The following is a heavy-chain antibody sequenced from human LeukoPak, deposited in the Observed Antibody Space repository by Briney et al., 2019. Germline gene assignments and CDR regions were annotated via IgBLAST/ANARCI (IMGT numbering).Heavy chain of an antibody. Sequence: PGGSLRLSCAASGFTLSSYAMSWVRQAPGKGLEWVSAIGGSGGGTYYADSVKGRFTISRDNSKNKLYLQMNSLRAEVTAVYYCAIQDYSSGWYHDYWGQGTLVTVSS. CDR3: AIQDYSSGWYHDY. CDR1: GFTLSSYA. D-gene: IGHD6-19*01. V-gene: IGHV3-23*01. CDR2: IGGSGGGT. J-gene: IGHJ4*02.